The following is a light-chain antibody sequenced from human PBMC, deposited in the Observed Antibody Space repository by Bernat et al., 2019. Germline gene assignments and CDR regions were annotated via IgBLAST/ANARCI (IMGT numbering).Light chain of an antibody. V-gene: IGKV1-8*01. CDR2: AAS. Sequence: AIRMTQSPSSFSASTGDRVAITCRASQGVSSYLAWYQQKTGKAPKLLMYAASTLQSGVPSRFSGSGSGTDFTLTISCLQSEDFATYYCQQYYSYPYTFGQGTKLEIK. CDR1: QGVSSY. CDR3: QQYYSYPYT. J-gene: IGKJ2*01.